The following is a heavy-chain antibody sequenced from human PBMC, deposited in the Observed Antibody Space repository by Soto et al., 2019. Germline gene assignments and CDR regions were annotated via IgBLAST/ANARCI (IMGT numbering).Heavy chain of an antibody. CDR1: GFTFGGNA. CDR3: AKSIGPDCGYSNWYFDL. V-gene: IGHV3-23*01. CDR2: LSGGGVST. Sequence: EVQLLESGGGLVQPGGSLRLSCAASGFTFGGNAMSWVRQAPGKGLEWVSGLSGGGVSTSYAASVRGRFTISRDNWKNTLYLQMNSLRAEDTAVYYCAKSIGPDCGYSNWYFDLWGRGTLVTVSS. J-gene: IGHJ2*01. D-gene: IGHD2-15*01.